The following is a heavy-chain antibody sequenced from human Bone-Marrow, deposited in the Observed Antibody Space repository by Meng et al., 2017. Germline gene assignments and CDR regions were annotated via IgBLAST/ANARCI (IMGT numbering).Heavy chain of an antibody. Sequence: VQAGASGAEVKTPGASVKVSCKASGYTFPDYWLHWVRRAPGQGPEWMGRINPKSGDTHYAQRFQGRVPMTGDTSISTAYMELSGLRSDDTAMYYCARDEDISAAGKLFGDYWGQGTLVTVSS. CDR1: GYTFPDYW. J-gene: IGHJ4*02. V-gene: IGHV1-2*06. CDR2: INPKSGDT. D-gene: IGHD6-13*01. CDR3: ARDEDISAAGKLFGDY.